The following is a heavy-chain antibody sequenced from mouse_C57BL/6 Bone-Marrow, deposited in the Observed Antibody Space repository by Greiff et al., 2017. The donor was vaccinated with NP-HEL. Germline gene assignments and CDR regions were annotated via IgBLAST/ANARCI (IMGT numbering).Heavy chain of an antibody. CDR2: IHPNSGST. V-gene: IGHV1-64*01. D-gene: IGHD2-2*01. J-gene: IGHJ2*01. CDR1: GYTFTSYW. CDR3: ATTMVTSYFDY. Sequence: VQLQQPGAELVKPGASVKLSCKASGYTFTSYWMHWVKQRPGQGLEWIGMIHPNSGSTNYNEKFKSKATLTVDKSSSTAYMQLSSLTSEDSAVYYFATTMVTSYFDYWGQGTTLTVSS.